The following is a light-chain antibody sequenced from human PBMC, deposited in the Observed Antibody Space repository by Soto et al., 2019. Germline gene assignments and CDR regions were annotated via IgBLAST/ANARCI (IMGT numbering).Light chain of an antibody. CDR2: EIT. CDR1: SSDFGASNF. V-gene: IGLV2-14*01. CDR3: SSYTSTTILEV. J-gene: IGLJ1*01. Sequence: QSVLTQPASVSGSPGQSVTISCTGTSSDFGASNFVSWYQLLPGRAPKLLIYEITYRPSGVSDRFSGSKSGNTASLTISGLQAEDEGDYYCSSYTSTTILEVFGTGTKLTVL.